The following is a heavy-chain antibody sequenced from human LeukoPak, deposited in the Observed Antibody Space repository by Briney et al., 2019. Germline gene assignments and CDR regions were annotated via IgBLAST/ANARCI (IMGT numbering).Heavy chain of an antibody. J-gene: IGHJ4*02. CDR1: GGSISSGSYY. Sequence: SQTLSLTCTVSGGSISSGSYYWSWIRQPAGKGLEWIGRIYTSGSTNYNPSLKSRLTISVDTSKNQFSLKLSSVTAADTAVYYCARSLYLGHFDYWGQGTLVTVSS. CDR2: IYTSGST. CDR3: ARSLYLGHFDY. D-gene: IGHD3-16*01. V-gene: IGHV4-61*02.